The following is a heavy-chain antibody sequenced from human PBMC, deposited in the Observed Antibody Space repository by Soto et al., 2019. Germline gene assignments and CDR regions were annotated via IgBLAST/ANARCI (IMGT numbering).Heavy chain of an antibody. D-gene: IGHD3-9*01. V-gene: IGHV1-46*03. CDR3: AARDYDILTGYYCREFDY. CDR1: GYTFTSYY. Sequence: ASVKVSCKASGYTFTSYYMHWVRQAPGQGLEWMGIINPSGGSTSYAQKFQGRVTMTRDTSTSTVYMELSSLRSEDTAVYYCAARDYDILTGYYCREFDYWGQGTLVTVSS. CDR2: INPSGGST. J-gene: IGHJ4*02.